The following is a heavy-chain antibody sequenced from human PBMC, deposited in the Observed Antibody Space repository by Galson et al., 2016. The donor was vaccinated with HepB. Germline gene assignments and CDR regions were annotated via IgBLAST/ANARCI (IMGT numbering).Heavy chain of an antibody. D-gene: IGHD3-3*01. CDR1: GFTFSSYG. V-gene: IGHV3-33*01. CDR2: IWYDGSDK. Sequence: SLRLSCAASGFTFSSYGMHWVRQAPGKGLEWVAVIWYDGSDKYYAGSVKGRFTISRDNSKNTLYLQMSSLRAEDTAVYYCAREGGYDFWSGYSFRVWSLDYWGQGTLVTVSS. CDR3: AREGGYDFWSGYSFRVWSLDY. J-gene: IGHJ4*02.